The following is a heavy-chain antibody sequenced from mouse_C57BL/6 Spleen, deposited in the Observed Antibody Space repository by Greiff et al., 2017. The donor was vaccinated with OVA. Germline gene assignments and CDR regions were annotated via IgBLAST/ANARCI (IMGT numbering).Heavy chain of an antibody. Sequence: QVQLKQSGAELVRPGASVKLSCKASGYTFTDYYINWVKQRPGQGLEWIARIYPGSGNTYYNEKFKGKATLTAEKSSSTAYMQLSSLTSEDSAVYFCARDYGNFYWYFDVWGTGTTVTVSS. CDR2: IYPGSGNT. CDR1: GYTFTDYY. CDR3: ARDYGNFYWYFDV. J-gene: IGHJ1*03. D-gene: IGHD2-1*01. V-gene: IGHV1-76*01.